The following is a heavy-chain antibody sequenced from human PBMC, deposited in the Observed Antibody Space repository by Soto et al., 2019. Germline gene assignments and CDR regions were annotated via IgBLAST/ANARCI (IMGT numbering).Heavy chain of an antibody. CDR3: ARHYARGLYYYDSSGYSAGPDY. CDR1: GYSFTSYW. J-gene: IGHJ4*02. Sequence: GESLKISCKGSGYSFTSYWISWVRQMPGKGLEWMGRIDPSDSYTNYSPSFQGHVTISADKSISTAYLQWSSLKASDTAMYYCARHYARGLYYYDSSGYSAGPDYWGQGTLVTVSS. D-gene: IGHD3-22*01. V-gene: IGHV5-10-1*01. CDR2: IDPSDSYT.